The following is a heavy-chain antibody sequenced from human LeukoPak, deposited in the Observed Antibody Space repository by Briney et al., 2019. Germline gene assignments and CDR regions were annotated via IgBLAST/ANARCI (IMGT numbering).Heavy chain of an antibody. CDR3: ARASRYYDYVWGSYRYIPCYFDY. Sequence: SETLSLSCAVYGGSFSGYYWSWIRQPPGKGLEWFGEINHSGSTNYNPSLKSRVTISVDTSKNQFSLKLSSVTAADTAVYYCARASRYYDYVWGSYRYIPCYFDYWGQGTLVTVSS. J-gene: IGHJ4*02. CDR1: GGSFSGYY. V-gene: IGHV4-34*01. D-gene: IGHD3-16*02. CDR2: INHSGST.